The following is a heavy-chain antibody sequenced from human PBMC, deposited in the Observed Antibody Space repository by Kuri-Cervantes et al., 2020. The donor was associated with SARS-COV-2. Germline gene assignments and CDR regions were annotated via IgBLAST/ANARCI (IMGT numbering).Heavy chain of an antibody. Sequence: ASVKVSCKASGYTFTGYYMHWVRQAPGQGLEWMGRINPNSGGTNYAQKFQGRVTMTRDTSISTAYMELSRLRSDDTAVYYCAQPQFGDYYDSSGYPDAFDIWGQGTMVTVSS. CDR3: AQPQFGDYYDSSGYPDAFDI. D-gene: IGHD3-22*01. CDR2: INPNSGGT. CDR1: GYTFTGYY. V-gene: IGHV1-2*06. J-gene: IGHJ3*02.